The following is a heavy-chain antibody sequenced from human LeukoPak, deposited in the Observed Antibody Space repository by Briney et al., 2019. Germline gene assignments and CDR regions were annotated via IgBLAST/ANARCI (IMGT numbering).Heavy chain of an antibody. V-gene: IGHV1-69*13. CDR1: GGTFSGYA. Sequence: SVKVSCKASGGTFSGYAISWVRQAPGQGLEWTGGIIPIFGTANYAQKFQGRVTITADESTSTAYMELSSLRSEDTAVYYCARARRGSYYDYWGQGTLVTVSS. D-gene: IGHD1-26*01. CDR2: IIPIFGTA. J-gene: IGHJ4*02. CDR3: ARARRGSYYDY.